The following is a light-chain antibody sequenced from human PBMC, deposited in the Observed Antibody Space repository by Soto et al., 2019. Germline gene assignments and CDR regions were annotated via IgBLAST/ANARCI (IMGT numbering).Light chain of an antibody. CDR1: QGIGVN. CDR3: QKYNNAPLT. CDR2: AAS. V-gene: IGKV1-27*01. J-gene: IGKJ4*02. Sequence: DIEMTQSPSSVSASLGDRVTVSCRASQGIGVNLAWFQQKPGQVPKLLIYAASTMPSGVPAWFSGSGSGTDFTLTISSLQPEDVAIYYCQKYNNAPLTFGGGTKVEIK.